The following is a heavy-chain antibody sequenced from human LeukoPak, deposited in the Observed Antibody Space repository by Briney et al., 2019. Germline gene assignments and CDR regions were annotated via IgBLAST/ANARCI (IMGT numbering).Heavy chain of an antibody. D-gene: IGHD3-9*01. CDR1: GFTFSSYS. CDR3: ARDHTYYDIFGLPHGGDYFDY. Sequence: GGSLRLSCAASGFTFSSYSMNWVRQAPGKGLEWVSSISSSSSYIYYADSVKGRFPISRDNAENSLYLQMNSLRAEDTAVYYCARDHTYYDIFGLPHGGDYFDYWGQGTLVTVSS. J-gene: IGHJ4*02. CDR2: ISSSSSYI. V-gene: IGHV3-21*01.